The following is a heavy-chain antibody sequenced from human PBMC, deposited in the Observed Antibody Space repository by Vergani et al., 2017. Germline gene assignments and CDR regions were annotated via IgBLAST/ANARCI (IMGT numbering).Heavy chain of an antibody. J-gene: IGHJ4*02. Sequence: QVQLVESGGGLVKPGGSLRLSCAASGFTFSDYYMSWIRQAPGKGLEWVSYISSSSSYTNYADSVKGRFTISRDNAKNSLYLQMNSLRAEDTAVYYCARDSGSYHTHLFDYWGQGTLVTVSS. V-gene: IGHV3-11*06. CDR1: GFTFSDYY. CDR3: ARDSGSYHTHLFDY. D-gene: IGHD1-26*01. CDR2: ISSSSSYT.